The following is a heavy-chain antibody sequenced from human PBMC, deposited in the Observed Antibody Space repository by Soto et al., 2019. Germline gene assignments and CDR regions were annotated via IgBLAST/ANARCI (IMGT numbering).Heavy chain of an antibody. D-gene: IGHD3-22*01. CDR2: INAGNGNT. CDR1: GYTFTSYA. V-gene: IGHV1-3*01. J-gene: IGHJ3*02. CDR3: ARDPVIYDSSGYLGDAFDI. Sequence: GYTFTSYAMHGVSQAPVQRRELMGWINAGNGNTKYSQKFQGRVTITRDTSASTAYMELSSLRSADTAVYYCARDPVIYDSSGYLGDAFDIWGQGTMVTVSS.